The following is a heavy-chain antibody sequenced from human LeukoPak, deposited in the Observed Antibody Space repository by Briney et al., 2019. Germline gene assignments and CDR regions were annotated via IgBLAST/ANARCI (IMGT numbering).Heavy chain of an antibody. J-gene: IGHJ4*02. CDR2: IDPSDSYT. Sequence: GESLKISCKGSGYSFTSYWISWVRQMPGKGLEWMGRIDPSDSYTNYSPSFQGHVTISADKSISTAYLQWSSLKASDTAVYYCARRPFCTNGLCRDYGGQGTRATVSS. CDR3: ARRPFCTNGLCRDY. CDR1: GYSFTSYW. D-gene: IGHD2-8*01. V-gene: IGHV5-10-1*01.